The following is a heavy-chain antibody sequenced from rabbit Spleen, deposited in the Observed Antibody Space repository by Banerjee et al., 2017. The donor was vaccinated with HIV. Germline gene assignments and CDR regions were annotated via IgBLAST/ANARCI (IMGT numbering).Heavy chain of an antibody. J-gene: IGHJ6*01. Sequence: EQLEESGGGLVKPEGSLTLTCKASGVSLNDKDVMCWVRQAPGKGLEWIACINIITGKSVYASWAKGRFIMSKTSSTTLTLQMTSLTAADTATYFCARSTYGYDDYADLYYAAMDLWGPGTLVTVS. V-gene: IGHV1S45*01. D-gene: IGHD6-1*01. CDR3: ARSTYGYDDYADLYYAAMDL. CDR2: INIITGKS. CDR1: GVSLNDKDV.